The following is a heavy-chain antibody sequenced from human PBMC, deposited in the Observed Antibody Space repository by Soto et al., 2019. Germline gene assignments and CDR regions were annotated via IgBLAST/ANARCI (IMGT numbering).Heavy chain of an antibody. D-gene: IGHD5-12*01. Sequence: QVQLVQSGAAVKKPESSVKVSCKASGGTFGSYAINWVRQAPGQGLEWMGGIIPMYDTIDYAQKFQGRVTITADESTSTAYMELSSLRSEDTAVYYCARDRRDGYNPFDYWGQGTLVTVSS. CDR2: IIPMYDTI. J-gene: IGHJ4*02. V-gene: IGHV1-69*01. CDR3: ARDRRDGYNPFDY. CDR1: GGTFGSYA.